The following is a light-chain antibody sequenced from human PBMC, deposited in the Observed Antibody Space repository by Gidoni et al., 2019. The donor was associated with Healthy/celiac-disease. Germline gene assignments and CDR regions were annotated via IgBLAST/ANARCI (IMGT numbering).Light chain of an antibody. Sequence: VMTQSPATLSVSPGERATLSCRASPSVSSNLAWYQQKPGQAPRLLIYGSSTRATGIPARVSGSGSGIEFTISISSLEYEDFEVYYCQKYNNWNRTFGQGTKVEIK. V-gene: IGKV3-15*01. CDR2: GSS. CDR1: PSVSSN. CDR3: QKYNNWNRT. J-gene: IGKJ1*01.